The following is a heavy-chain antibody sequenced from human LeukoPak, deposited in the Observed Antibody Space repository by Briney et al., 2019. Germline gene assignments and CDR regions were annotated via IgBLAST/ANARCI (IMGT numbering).Heavy chain of an antibody. CDR1: GGSISSGDYY. J-gene: IGHJ4*02. D-gene: IGHD2-2*01. CDR2: IYYSGST. CDR3: ARLRRYCSSTSCPIY. V-gene: IGHV4-39*01. Sequence: SQTLSLTCTVSGGSISSGDYYWSWIRQPPGKGLEWIGSIYYSGSTYYNPSLKSRVTISVDTSKNQFSLKLSSVTAADTAVYYCARLRRYCSSTSCPIYWGQGTLVTVSS.